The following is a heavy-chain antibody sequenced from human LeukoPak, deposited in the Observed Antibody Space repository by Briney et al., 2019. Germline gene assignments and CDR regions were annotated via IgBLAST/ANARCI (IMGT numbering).Heavy chain of an antibody. V-gene: IGHV3-30-3*01. J-gene: IGHJ4*02. CDR1: GFTFSSYA. CDR3: ASLGSGSYGGRNDY. Sequence: PGRSLRVSCAASGFTFSSYAMHWVRQAPGKGLEWVSFMSYDGNNEYYADSVKGRFTISRDNSKNTLYLQMSSLRAEDTAVYYCASLGSGSYGGRNDYWGQGTLVTVSS. D-gene: IGHD1-26*01. CDR2: MSYDGNNE.